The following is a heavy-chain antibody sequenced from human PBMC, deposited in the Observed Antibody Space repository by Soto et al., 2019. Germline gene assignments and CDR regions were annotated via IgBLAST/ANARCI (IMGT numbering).Heavy chain of an antibody. CDR1: GCTFSSYA. CDR2: IIPIFGTA. V-gene: IGHV1-69*01. Sequence: QVQLVQSGAEVKKPGSSVKVSCKASGCTFSSYAISWVRQAPGQGLEWMGGIIPIFGTANYAQKFQGRVTITADESTSTAYMELSSLRSEDTAVYYCAREVSYDFWSGSLSWFDPWGQGTLVTVSS. CDR3: AREVSYDFWSGSLSWFDP. J-gene: IGHJ5*02. D-gene: IGHD3-3*01.